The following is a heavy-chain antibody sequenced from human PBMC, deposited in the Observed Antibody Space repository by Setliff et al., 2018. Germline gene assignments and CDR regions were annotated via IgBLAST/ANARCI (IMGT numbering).Heavy chain of an antibody. CDR1: GFTFSGSA. CDR2: IRSKADSYAT. V-gene: IGHV3-73*01. J-gene: IGHJ3*02. D-gene: IGHD6-19*01. CDR3: ILIGSSADAFDI. Sequence: GGSLRLSCAASGFTFSGSAVYWVRQASGRGLEWVGRIRSKADSYATAYAASVRGRFTISRDDSKNTAYLQMNSLKTEDTAVYYCILIGSSADAFDIWGQGTMVTVSS.